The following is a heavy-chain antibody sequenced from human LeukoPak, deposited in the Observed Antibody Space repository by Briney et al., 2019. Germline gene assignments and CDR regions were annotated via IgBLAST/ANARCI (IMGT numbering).Heavy chain of an antibody. CDR3: AKRGPSDYFYGMDV. CDR2: ISWNSGSI. CDR1: GFTFSSYA. D-gene: IGHD2-2*01. J-gene: IGHJ6*02. Sequence: LPGGSLRLSCAASGFTFSSYAMSWVRQAPGKGLEWVSGISWNSGSITYAASVKGRFTISRDNAKNSLYLQMNSLRTEDTAVYYCAKRGPSDYFYGMDVWGQGTTVTVSS. V-gene: IGHV3-9*01.